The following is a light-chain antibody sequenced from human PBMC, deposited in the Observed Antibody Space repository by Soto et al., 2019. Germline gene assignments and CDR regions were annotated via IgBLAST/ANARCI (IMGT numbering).Light chain of an antibody. Sequence: QSALTQPASVSGSPGQSITISCTGTSSDVDGYNSVSWYQQRPGKAPKLMIYDVSNRLSGVSNRFSGSKSGNTASLTISGLQAEDEADYYCSSYTSSSTLFGTGTKVTVL. V-gene: IGLV2-14*01. CDR3: SSYTSSSTL. CDR1: SSDVDGYNS. J-gene: IGLJ1*01. CDR2: DVS.